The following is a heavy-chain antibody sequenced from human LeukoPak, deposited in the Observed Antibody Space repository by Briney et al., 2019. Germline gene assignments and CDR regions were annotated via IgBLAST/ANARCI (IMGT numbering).Heavy chain of an antibody. D-gene: IGHD3-10*01. CDR2: IYPRDGST. CDR1: GYSFTSNY. CDR3: ATASGLWFGELFFDY. V-gene: IGHV1-46*01. Sequence: EASVKVSCKASGYSFTSNYIHWVRQAPGQGLEWMGMIYPRDGSTIYAQKFQGRVTMTEDTSTDTAYMELSSLRSEDTAVYYCATASGLWFGELFFDYWGQGTLVTVSS. J-gene: IGHJ4*02.